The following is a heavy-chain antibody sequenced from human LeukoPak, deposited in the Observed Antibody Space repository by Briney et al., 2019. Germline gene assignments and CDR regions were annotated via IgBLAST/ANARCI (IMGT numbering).Heavy chain of an antibody. Sequence: GGSLRLSCAASGFTVSNYMSWVRQAPGKGREWVSVIYSGGDAYYPNSVKGRFTISRDNSKNTLYLQMNSLRAEDTAVYYCASTSRDGNGHYWEWGQGTLVTVSS. CDR3: ASTSRDGNGHYWE. J-gene: IGHJ4*02. D-gene: IGHD3-22*01. V-gene: IGHV3-66*01. CDR1: GFTVSNY. CDR2: IYSGGDA.